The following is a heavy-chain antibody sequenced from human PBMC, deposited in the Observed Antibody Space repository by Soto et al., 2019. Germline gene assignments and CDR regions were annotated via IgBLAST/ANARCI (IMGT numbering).Heavy chain of an antibody. CDR1: GYTFTSYG. Sequence: EASVKVSCKASGYTFTSYGISWVRQAPGQGLEWMGWISAYNGNTNYAQKLQGRVTMTTDTSTSTAYMELRSLRSDDTAVYYCARFVDSSGYYSFNYYYGMDVWGQGTTVTVSS. CDR2: ISAYNGNT. V-gene: IGHV1-18*04. J-gene: IGHJ6*02. D-gene: IGHD3-22*01. CDR3: ARFVDSSGYYSFNYYYGMDV.